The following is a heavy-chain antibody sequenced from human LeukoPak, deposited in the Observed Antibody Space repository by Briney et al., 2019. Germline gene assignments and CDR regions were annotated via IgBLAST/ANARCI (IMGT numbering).Heavy chain of an antibody. Sequence: PGGSLRLSCTASGFTFGDYAMSWVRQAPGKGLEWGGFIRSRAYGGTTEYAASVKGRFTISRDDSKSIAYLQMNSLKTEDTAVYYCTRVRIVVVVAATPVWDYWGQGTLVTVSS. V-gene: IGHV3-49*04. D-gene: IGHD2-15*01. J-gene: IGHJ4*02. CDR2: IRSRAYGGTT. CDR1: GFTFGDYA. CDR3: TRVRIVVVVAATPVWDY.